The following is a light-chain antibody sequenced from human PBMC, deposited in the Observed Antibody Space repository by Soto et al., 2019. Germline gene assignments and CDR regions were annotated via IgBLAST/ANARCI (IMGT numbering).Light chain of an antibody. CDR3: AACEDTLTGLV. J-gene: IGLJ1*01. CDR1: RSDIGSNF. Sequence: VLRRPPRASGSLARTAVRLRYRSRSDIGSNFVNWYQHLPGTAPKLLIYNSNQRPSGVPDRFSGSKSGTSASLAISGLQSYDEADYYCAACEDTLTGLVFGTETNVTVL. CDR2: NSN. V-gene: IGLV1-44*01.